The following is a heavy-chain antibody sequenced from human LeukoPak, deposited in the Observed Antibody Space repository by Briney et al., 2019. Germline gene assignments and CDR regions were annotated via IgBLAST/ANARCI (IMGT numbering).Heavy chain of an antibody. V-gene: IGHV4-34*01. CDR1: GGSFSRYY. CDR2: INHSGST. Sequence: SETLSLTCAVYGGSFSRYYWTWIRQPPGKGLEWIGEINHSGSTNYNPSLKSRVTISVDTSKNQFSLKLSSVTAADTAVYYCARGGGSSSWYITNWFDPWGQGTLVTVSS. CDR3: ARGGGSSSWYITNWFDP. J-gene: IGHJ5*02. D-gene: IGHD6-13*01.